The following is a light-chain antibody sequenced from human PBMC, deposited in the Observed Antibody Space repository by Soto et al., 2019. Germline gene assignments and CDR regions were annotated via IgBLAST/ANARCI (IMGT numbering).Light chain of an antibody. Sequence: ESQRPHTQDTLSEAVGRRVPITTRASQSISSWLAWYQQKPGKAPKLLIYDASSLESGVPSRFSGSGSGTEFTLTISSLQPDDFATYYCQHYTSYSEAFGQGTKVDIK. CDR2: DAS. V-gene: IGKV1-5*01. J-gene: IGKJ1*01. CDR3: QHYTSYSEA. CDR1: QSISSW.